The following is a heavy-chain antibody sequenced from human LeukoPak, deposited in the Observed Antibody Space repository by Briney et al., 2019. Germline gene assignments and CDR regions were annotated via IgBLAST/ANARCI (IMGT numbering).Heavy chain of an antibody. J-gene: IGHJ4*02. Sequence: SETLSLTCTVSGRSISSFYWSWIRQPPGQGLEWLGYIYYTGSTNYNPSLKSRVTISVDTSKNRFSLKLSSVTAADTAVYYCAITRGYSYGDLDYWGQGTLVTVSS. CDR3: AITRGYSYGDLDY. CDR2: IYYTGST. V-gene: IGHV4-59*08. CDR1: GRSISSFY. D-gene: IGHD5-18*01.